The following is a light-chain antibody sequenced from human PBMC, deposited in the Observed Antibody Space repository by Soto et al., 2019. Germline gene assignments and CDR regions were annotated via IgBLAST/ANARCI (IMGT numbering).Light chain of an antibody. CDR1: QNIRNY. V-gene: IGKV1-5*01. CDR3: QHYNSYSEA. CDR2: AAS. J-gene: IGKJ1*01. Sequence: DIQMTQSPSSLSASVGDRVTITCRASQNIRNYLAWYQQRAGKAPKLLIYAASTLQSGVPSRFSGSGSGTEFTLTISSLQPDDFATYYCQHYNSYSEAFGQGTKVDIK.